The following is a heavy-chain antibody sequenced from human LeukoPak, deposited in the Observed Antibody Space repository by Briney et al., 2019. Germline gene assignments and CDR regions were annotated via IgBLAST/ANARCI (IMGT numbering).Heavy chain of an antibody. J-gene: IGHJ4*02. Sequence: ASVKVSCKASGGTFSSYAISWVRQAPGQGLEWMGGIIPIFGTANYAQKFQGRVTITADESTSTAYMELSSLRSEDTAVYYCACTYYYDSSGYYPPYFDYWGQGTLVTVSS. V-gene: IGHV1-69*13. CDR2: IIPIFGTA. D-gene: IGHD3-22*01. CDR3: ACTYYYDSSGYYPPYFDY. CDR1: GGTFSSYA.